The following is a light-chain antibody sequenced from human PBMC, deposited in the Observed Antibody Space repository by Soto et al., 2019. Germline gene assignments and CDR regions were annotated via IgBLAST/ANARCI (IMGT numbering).Light chain of an antibody. J-gene: IGKJ5*01. CDR1: HSGSSN. V-gene: IGKV3-15*01. CDR3: KQPERYPIT. Sequence: SSATVSRSHMEITTLSFKPSHSGSSNLAWYLQKPGQAPQLLIYGASTRAPGVPDRFSGSGSGTHCTLTISSVQPDDVATYYCKQPERYPITLCQGTRLEIK. CDR2: GAS.